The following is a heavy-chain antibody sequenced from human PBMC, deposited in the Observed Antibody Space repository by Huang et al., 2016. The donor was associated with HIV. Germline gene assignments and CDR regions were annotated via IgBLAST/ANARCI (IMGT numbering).Heavy chain of an antibody. CDR2: INTNHGNP. CDR3: ARADVDTATYSKDYMDV. CDR1: GYTFTSYA. V-gene: IGHV7-4-1*02. Sequence: QVQLVQSGSELKKPGASVKVSCKASGYTFTSYARNWVRQAPGRGLEWMARINTNHGNPTYAQCFTGRFVFSLDTSVSTAYLQISSLKAEDSAVYYCARADVDTATYSKDYMDVWGKGTTVTVSS. D-gene: IGHD5-18*01. J-gene: IGHJ6*03.